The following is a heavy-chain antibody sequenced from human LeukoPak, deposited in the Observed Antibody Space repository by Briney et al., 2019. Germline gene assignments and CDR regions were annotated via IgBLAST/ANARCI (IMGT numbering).Heavy chain of an antibody. D-gene: IGHD2-21*02. Sequence: SETLSLTCTVSGGSISSYYWSWIRQPPGKGLEWIGYIFYSGSTNYNPSLKSRVTISVDTSKNQFSLKLSSVTAADTAVYYCARGYQGCGGDCYSDYWGQGTLVTVSS. J-gene: IGHJ4*02. V-gene: IGHV4-59*01. CDR2: IFYSGST. CDR1: GGSISSYY. CDR3: ARGYQGCGGDCYSDY.